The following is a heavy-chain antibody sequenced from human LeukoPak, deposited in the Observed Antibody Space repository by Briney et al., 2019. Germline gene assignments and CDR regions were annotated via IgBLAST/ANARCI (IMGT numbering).Heavy chain of an antibody. CDR1: GFNFDTCA. CDR3: VRSGGY. Sequence: GGSLRLSCAASGFNFDTCAMNWVRQAPGKGLEGVAAISGYGTDTYYADSVKGRFTISRDNSKNTLYLQMNSLRAEDTAIYYCVRSGGYWGQGTLVTVSS. J-gene: IGHJ4*02. V-gene: IGHV3-23*01. CDR2: ISGYGTDT. D-gene: IGHD1-26*01.